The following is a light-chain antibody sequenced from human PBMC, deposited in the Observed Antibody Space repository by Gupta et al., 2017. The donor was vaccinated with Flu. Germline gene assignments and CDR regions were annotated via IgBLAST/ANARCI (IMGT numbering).Light chain of an antibody. J-gene: IGKJ1*01. CDR3: QQYNSYWT. CDR2: KAS. Sequence: VGDRVTITCRASQTIINWLAWYQQKPGKAPKLLIYKASTLENGVPSRFSGSGYGTEFTLTISSLQPDDFATYHCQQYNSYWTFGQGTKVEIK. V-gene: IGKV1-5*03. CDR1: QTIINW.